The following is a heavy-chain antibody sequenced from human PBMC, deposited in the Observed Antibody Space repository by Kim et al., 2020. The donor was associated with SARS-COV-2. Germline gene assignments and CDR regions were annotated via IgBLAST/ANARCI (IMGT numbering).Heavy chain of an antibody. CDR3: AREYCSSTSCYSDYYGMDV. CDR1: GFTFSSYA. Sequence: GGSLRLSCAASGFTFSSYAMHWVRQAPGKGLESVSAISSNGGSTYYANSVKARFTISRDNSKNTLYLQMGSLRAEDMAVYYCAREYCSSTSCYSDYYGMDVGGQGTTVTVSS. V-gene: IGHV3-64*01. CDR2: ISSNGGST. J-gene: IGHJ6*02. D-gene: IGHD2-2*01.